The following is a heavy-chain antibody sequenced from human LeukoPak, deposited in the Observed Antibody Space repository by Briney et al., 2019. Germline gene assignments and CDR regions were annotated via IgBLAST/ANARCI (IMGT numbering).Heavy chain of an antibody. V-gene: IGHV3-9*01. D-gene: IGHD6-19*01. CDR1: GFTVDDDC. J-gene: IGHJ4*02. CDR2: IRWNMGSI. CDR3: AKNIYGSGWSGYFDY. Sequence: GRSLRLSWAASGFTVDDDCVHWVRQAPGRGRGWVSGIRWNMGSIVCAESVKGRFSISRANAKNSSYLQINSLRAEDKALFYCAKNIYGSGWSGYFDYWGQGTLVTVSS.